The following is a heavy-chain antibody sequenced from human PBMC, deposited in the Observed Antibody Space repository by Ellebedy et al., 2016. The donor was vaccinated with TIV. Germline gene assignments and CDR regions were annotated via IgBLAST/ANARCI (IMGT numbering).Heavy chain of an antibody. D-gene: IGHD3-10*01. J-gene: IGHJ6*02. CDR2: IYYSGST. CDR3: ARSELPPYYYGMDV. Sequence: MPSETLSLTCTVSGGSISSYYWSWIRQPPGKGLEWIGYIYYSGSTNYNPSLKSRVTISVDTSKNQFSLKLSSVTAADTAVYYCARSELPPYYYGMDVWGQGTTVTVSS. V-gene: IGHV4-59*01. CDR1: GGSISSYY.